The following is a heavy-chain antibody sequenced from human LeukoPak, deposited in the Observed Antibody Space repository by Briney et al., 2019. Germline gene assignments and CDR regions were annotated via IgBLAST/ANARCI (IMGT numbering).Heavy chain of an antibody. D-gene: IGHD6-19*01. V-gene: IGHV3-48*03. J-gene: IGHJ4*02. CDR3: VRDPAVAADDY. Sequence: PGGSLRLSCAASGFTFRGNEMNWVRQAPGKGLDWVSYSSSGGSALYYADSVKGRFTISRDNAKNSLYLQMNSLRAEDTAVYYCVRDPAVAADDYWGQGTLVTVSS. CDR2: SSSGGSAL. CDR1: GFTFRGNE.